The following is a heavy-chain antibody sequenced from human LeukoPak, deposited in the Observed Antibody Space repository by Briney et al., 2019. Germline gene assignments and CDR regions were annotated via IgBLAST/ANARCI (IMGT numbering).Heavy chain of an antibody. Sequence: GASVKVSCKASGYTFTSYAMNWVRQAPGQGVEWRGWINTNTGNPTYAQGFTGRRVFSLDTSVRTAYLQSSSRKAEDTAVYYCARVRPVLRFLGSDDKQQFDYWGQGTLVTVSS. CDR1: GYTFTSYA. J-gene: IGHJ4*02. CDR2: INTNTGNP. V-gene: IGHV7-4-1*02. CDR3: ARVRPVLRFLGSDDKQQFDY. D-gene: IGHD3-3*01.